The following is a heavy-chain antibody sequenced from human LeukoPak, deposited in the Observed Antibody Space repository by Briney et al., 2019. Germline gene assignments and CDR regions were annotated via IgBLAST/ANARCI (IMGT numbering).Heavy chain of an antibody. Sequence: ASVKVSCKASGYTFTSYDINWVQQATGQGLEWMGWMNPNSGNTGYAQKFQGRVTMTRNTSISTAYMELSSLRSEDTAVYYCARGRYSSSWLGYWGQGTLVTVSS. CDR2: MNPNSGNT. CDR3: ARGRYSSSWLGY. CDR1: GYTFTSYD. V-gene: IGHV1-8*01. D-gene: IGHD6-13*01. J-gene: IGHJ4*02.